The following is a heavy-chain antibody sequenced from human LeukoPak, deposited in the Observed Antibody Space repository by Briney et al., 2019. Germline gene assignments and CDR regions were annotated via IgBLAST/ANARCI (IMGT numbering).Heavy chain of an antibody. CDR1: GGTFSSYA. Sequence: SVKVSCKASGGTFSSYAISWVRQAPGQGLGWMGRIIPIFGTANYAQKFQGRVTITTNESTSTAYMELISLRSEDTAVYYCARARKRYSSSWYFDYWGQGTLVTVSS. V-gene: IGHV1-69*05. CDR2: IIPIFGTA. D-gene: IGHD6-13*01. CDR3: ARARKRYSSSWYFDY. J-gene: IGHJ4*02.